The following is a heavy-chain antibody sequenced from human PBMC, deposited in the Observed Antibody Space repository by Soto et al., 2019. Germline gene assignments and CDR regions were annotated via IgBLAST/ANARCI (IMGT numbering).Heavy chain of an antibody. Sequence: EVQLVESGGGLVQPGGSLRLSCAASGCTFSDHYMDWVRQAPGKGLEWVGRTRNKANSYTTEYAASVKGRFTISRDDSKNSLYLQMNSLKTEDTAVYYCAREMYYDAGGAFDIWGQGTMVTVSS. V-gene: IGHV3-72*01. CDR2: TRNKANSYTT. D-gene: IGHD3-22*01. J-gene: IGHJ3*02. CDR1: GCTFSDHY. CDR3: AREMYYDAGGAFDI.